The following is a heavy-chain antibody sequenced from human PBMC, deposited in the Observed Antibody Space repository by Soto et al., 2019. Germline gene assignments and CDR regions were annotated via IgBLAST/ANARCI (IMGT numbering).Heavy chain of an antibody. CDR2: INSDGTKK. CDR3: LSGNSPSST. J-gene: IGHJ5*02. D-gene: IGHD5-12*01. CDR1: GFTFSSYW. Sequence: WGSLRLSCAASGFTFSSYWMHWVRQVPGKGLVWVSRINSDGTKKNYVDSVKGRFTISRDNAQKSLYLQMNNLRTEDTAMYYCLSGNSPSSTWGQGTLVTVSS. V-gene: IGHV3-74*01.